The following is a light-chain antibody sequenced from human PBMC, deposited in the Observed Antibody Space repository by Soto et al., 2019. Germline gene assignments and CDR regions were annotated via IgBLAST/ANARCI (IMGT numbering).Light chain of an antibody. CDR3: SSYTSSPTLVV. V-gene: IGLV2-14*01. J-gene: IGLJ2*01. CDR2: EVS. CDR1: RSDVAYYNY. Sequence: QSVLTQPASVSGSPGQSITISCTGTRSDVAYYNYVSWYQQHPGKAPQLMIYEVSNRPSGVSNRFSGSKSGNTASLTISGLQAEDEGYYYCSSYTSSPTLVVFGGGTKLTVL.